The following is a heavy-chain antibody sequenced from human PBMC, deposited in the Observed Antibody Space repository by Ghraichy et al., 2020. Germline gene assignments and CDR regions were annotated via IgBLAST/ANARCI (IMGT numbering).Heavy chain of an antibody. Sequence: SETLSLTCTVSGGSISSYYWSWIRQPPGKGLEWIGYIYYSGSTNYNPSLKSRVTISVDTSKNQFSLKLSSVTAADTAVYYCACSGHAYYYDSSGYSDYWGQGTLVTVSS. CDR3: ACSGHAYYYDSSGYSDY. CDR1: GGSISSYY. J-gene: IGHJ4*02. V-gene: IGHV4-59*08. CDR2: IYYSGST. D-gene: IGHD3-22*01.